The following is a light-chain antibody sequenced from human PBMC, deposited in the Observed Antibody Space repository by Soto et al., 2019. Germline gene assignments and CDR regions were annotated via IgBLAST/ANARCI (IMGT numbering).Light chain of an antibody. V-gene: IGKV1-5*03. Sequence: DIQMTQSPSTLSASVGDRVTITCRASQSISSWLAWFQQKPGKAPKLLIYKASSLESGVPSRFSGSGSGTEFTLTISCLQPDDFATYYCQQYNNYPLTFGQGTKVEIK. CDR3: QQYNNYPLT. CDR2: KAS. CDR1: QSISSW. J-gene: IGKJ1*01.